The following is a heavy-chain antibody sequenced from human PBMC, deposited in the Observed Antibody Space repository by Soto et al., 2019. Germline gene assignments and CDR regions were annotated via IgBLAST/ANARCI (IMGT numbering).Heavy chain of an antibody. D-gene: IGHD2-2*01. J-gene: IGHJ5*02. Sequence: PSETLSLTCAVSGGSISSSNWWSWVRQPPGKGLEWIGEIYHSGSTYYNPSLKSRVTISVDTSKNQFSLKLSSVTAADTAVYYCAAIYQLPFNWFDPWGQGTLVTVSS. CDR2: IYHSGST. CDR3: AAIYQLPFNWFDP. V-gene: IGHV4-4*02. CDR1: GGSISSSNW.